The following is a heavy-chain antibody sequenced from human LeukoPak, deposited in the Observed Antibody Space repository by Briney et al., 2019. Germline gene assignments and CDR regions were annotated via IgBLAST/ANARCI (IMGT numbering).Heavy chain of an antibody. CDR2: IYHSGST. CDR1: GYSISSGYY. D-gene: IGHD3-10*01. V-gene: IGHV4-38-2*01. J-gene: IGHJ4*02. CDR3: ARSRERNRFGELGY. Sequence: PSETLSLTCAVSGYSISSGYYWDWIRQPPGKGLEWIWSIYHSGSTYYNPSLKSRVTISVDTSKNQFSPNLSSVTAADTAVYYCARSRERNRFGELGYWGQGTLVTVSS.